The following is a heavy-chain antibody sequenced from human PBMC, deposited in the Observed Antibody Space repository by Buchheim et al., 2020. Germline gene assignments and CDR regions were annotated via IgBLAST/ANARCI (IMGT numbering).Heavy chain of an antibody. CDR3: AKRRREYSSSPFDY. D-gene: IGHD6-6*01. CDR2: ISDDGSNK. Sequence: QVQLVESGGGVVQPGRSLRLSCTASGFSFSTYGMHWVRQAPGKGLEWVAFISDDGSNKYYADSVKGRFTISREHSKKTLTLQMSSLRVEDTAVYYCAKRRREYSSSPFDYWGQGTL. J-gene: IGHJ4*02. CDR1: GFSFSTYG. V-gene: IGHV3-30*18.